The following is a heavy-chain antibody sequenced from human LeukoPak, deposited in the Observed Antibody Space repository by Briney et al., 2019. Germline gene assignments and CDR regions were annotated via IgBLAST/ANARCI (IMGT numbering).Heavy chain of an antibody. CDR3: VKDLVNFDY. Sequence: PGRSLRLSCAASGFTFSSYGMHWVRQAPCKGLEWVAVICYDGSQKYYVYCVKGRFTISRDNSKNTLYLQMNSLRAEDTAVYYCVKDLVNFDYCSQGTLVTVSS. CDR1: GFTFSSYG. V-gene: IGHV3-33*06. D-gene: IGHD1-26*01. CDR2: ICYDGSQK. J-gene: IGHJ4*02.